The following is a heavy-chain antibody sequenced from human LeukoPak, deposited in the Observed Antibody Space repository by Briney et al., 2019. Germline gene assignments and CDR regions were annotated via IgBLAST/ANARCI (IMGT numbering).Heavy chain of an antibody. J-gene: IGHJ4*02. CDR2: INAGNGNT. CDR1: GYTFTSYA. V-gene: IGHV1-3*01. CDR3: ARGLHGYSSGWYRY. D-gene: IGHD6-19*01. Sequence: ASVKVSCKASGYTFTSYAMHWVRQAPGQRLEWMGWINAGNGNTKYSQKFQGRVTITRDTSASTAYMELSSLRSENTAVYYCARGLHGYSSGWYRYWGQGTLVTVSS.